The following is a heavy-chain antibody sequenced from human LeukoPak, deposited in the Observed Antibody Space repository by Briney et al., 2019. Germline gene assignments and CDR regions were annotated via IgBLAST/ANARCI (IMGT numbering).Heavy chain of an antibody. CDR1: GFTFSSYS. J-gene: IGHJ3*02. D-gene: IGHD1-26*01. CDR2: ISSSSSYI. CDR3: ARALPSPLYSGSYADAFDI. Sequence: GGSLRLSCAASGFTFSSYSMNWVRQAPGKGLEWVSSISSSSSYIYSADSVKGRFTISRDNAKNSLYLQMNILRAEDTAVYYCARALPSPLYSGSYADAFDIWGQGTMVTVSS. V-gene: IGHV3-21*01.